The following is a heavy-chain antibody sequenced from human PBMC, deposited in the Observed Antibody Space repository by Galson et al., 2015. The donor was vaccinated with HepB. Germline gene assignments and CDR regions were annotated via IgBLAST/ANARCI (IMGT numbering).Heavy chain of an antibody. CDR3: ARDQGTDNWFDP. D-gene: IGHD1-1*01. Sequence: SVKVSCKASGYTFTGYYMHWVRQAPGQGLEWMGRINPNSGGTNYAQKFQGRVTMTRDTSISTAYMELSRLRSDDTAGYYCARDQGTDNWFDPWGQGTLVTVSS. CDR1: GYTFTGYY. J-gene: IGHJ5*02. CDR2: INPNSGGT. V-gene: IGHV1-2*06.